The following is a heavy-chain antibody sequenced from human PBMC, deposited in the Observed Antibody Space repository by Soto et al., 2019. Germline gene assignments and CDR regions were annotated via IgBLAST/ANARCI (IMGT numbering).Heavy chain of an antibody. V-gene: IGHV4-30-2*01. Sequence: QLQLQESGSGLVKPSQTLSLTCAVSGGSISSGGYSWSWIRQPPGKGLEWIGYIYHSGSTYYNPSPKSRVTISVDRSKNQFSLKLSSVTAADTAVYYCARAVDTAMPYFDYWGQGTLVTVSS. CDR2: IYHSGST. D-gene: IGHD5-18*01. CDR3: ARAVDTAMPYFDY. J-gene: IGHJ4*02. CDR1: GGSISSGGYS.